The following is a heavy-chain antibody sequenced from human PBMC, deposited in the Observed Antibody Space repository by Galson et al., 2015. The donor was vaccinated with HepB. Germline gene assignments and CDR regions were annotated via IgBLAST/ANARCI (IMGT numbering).Heavy chain of an antibody. D-gene: IGHD4-11*01. V-gene: IGHV3-48*02. Sequence: SLRLSCAASGFTFRDYSMTWVRQAPGKGLEWISYISSSTSTINYADSVKGRFTISRDNAKNSVYLQMDSLRDEDTAVYYCARVEYSHGIRYRDYWGQGTLVTVSS. CDR3: ARVEYSHGIRYRDY. CDR2: ISSSTSTI. J-gene: IGHJ4*02. CDR1: GFTFRDYS.